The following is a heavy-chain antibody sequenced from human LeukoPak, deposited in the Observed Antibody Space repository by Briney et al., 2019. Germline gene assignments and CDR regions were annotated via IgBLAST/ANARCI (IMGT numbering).Heavy chain of an antibody. D-gene: IGHD3-9*01. CDR3: ARDTYDILTGYYRWAFDI. Sequence: GGSLRLSCAASGFTFSSYAMSWVRQAPGKGLEWVSSISSSSSYIYYADSVKGRFTISRDNAKNSLYLQMNSLRAEDTAVYYCARDTYDILTGYYRWAFDIWGQGTMVTVSS. J-gene: IGHJ3*02. V-gene: IGHV3-21*06. CDR1: GFTFSSYA. CDR2: ISSSSSYI.